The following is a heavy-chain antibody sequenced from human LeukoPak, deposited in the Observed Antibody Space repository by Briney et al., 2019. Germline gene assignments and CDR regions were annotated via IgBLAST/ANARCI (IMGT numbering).Heavy chain of an antibody. CDR3: AKGSQIAVAARAAYYYGMDV. CDR1: GFTFSSYG. V-gene: IGHV3-30*18. CDR2: ISYDGSNK. Sequence: RRSLRLSCAASGFTFSSYGMHWVRQAPGKGLEWVAVISYDGSNKYYAGSVKGRFTISRDNSKNTLYLQMNSLRAEDTAVYYCAKGSQIAVAARAAYYYGMDVWGQGTTVTVSS. D-gene: IGHD6-19*01. J-gene: IGHJ6*02.